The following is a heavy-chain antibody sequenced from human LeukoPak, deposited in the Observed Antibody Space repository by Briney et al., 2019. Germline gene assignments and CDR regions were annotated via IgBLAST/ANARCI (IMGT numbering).Heavy chain of an antibody. D-gene: IGHD3-10*01. J-gene: IGHJ6*03. CDR3: AREEGEITMVRGVIISPYYYYYMDV. V-gene: IGHV4-39*02. CDR2: IYYSLST. CDR1: GDSISSSRYY. Sequence: KTSETLSLTCTVSGDSISSSRYYWGWIRQPPGKGLEWIGSIYYSLSTYYNPSLKSRVTISVDTSKNQFSLKLGSVTAADTAVYYCAREEGEITMVRGVIISPYYYYYMDVWGKGTTVTISS.